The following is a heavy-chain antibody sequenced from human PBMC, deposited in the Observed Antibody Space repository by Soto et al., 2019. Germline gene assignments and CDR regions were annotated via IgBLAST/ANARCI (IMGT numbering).Heavy chain of an antibody. V-gene: IGHV5-51*01. J-gene: IGHJ6*02. CDR2: IYPGDSDT. CDR1: GYSFTSYW. D-gene: IGHD3-10*01. CDR3: ARLSRYYGSGSYALYYYYGMDV. Sequence: GESLKISCKGSGYSFTSYWIGWVRQMPGKGLEWMGIIYPGDSDTRYSPSFQGQVTISTDKSISTAYLQWSSLKASDTAMYYCARLSRYYGSGSYALYYYYGMDVWGQGTTVTGSS.